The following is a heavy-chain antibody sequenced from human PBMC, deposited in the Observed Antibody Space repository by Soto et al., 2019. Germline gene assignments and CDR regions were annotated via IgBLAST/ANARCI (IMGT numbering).Heavy chain of an antibody. CDR2: ISYDGSNK. V-gene: IGHV3-30*18. CDR1: GFTFSSYG. CDR3: AKLNYYDSSGYFDY. J-gene: IGHJ4*02. Sequence: VQLVESGGGVVQPGRSLRLSCAASGFTFSSYGMHWVRQAPGKGLEWVAVISYDGSNKYYADSVKGRFTISRDNSKNTLYLQMNSLRAEDTAVYYCAKLNYYDSSGYFDYWGQGTLVTVSS. D-gene: IGHD3-22*01.